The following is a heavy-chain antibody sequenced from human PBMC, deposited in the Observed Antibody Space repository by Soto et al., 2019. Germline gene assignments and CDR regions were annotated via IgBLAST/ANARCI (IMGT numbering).Heavy chain of an antibody. V-gene: IGHV3-21*06. CDR3: ARDRCSGGSCYRTYAFDL. CDR2: ISGSSTYI. D-gene: IGHD2-15*01. J-gene: IGHJ3*01. CDR1: GFILSNYT. Sequence: EVQLVESGGGLVKPGGSLRLSCAGSGFILSNYTMNWVRQAPGKGLEWVSSISGSSTYIYYADSVKGRFTISRDNAKNSLYLQMNSMRVEDTAVYYCARDRCSGGSCYRTYAFDLWGRVTLVTVSS.